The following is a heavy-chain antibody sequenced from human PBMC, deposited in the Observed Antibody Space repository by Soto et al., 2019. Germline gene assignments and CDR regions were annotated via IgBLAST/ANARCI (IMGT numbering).Heavy chain of an antibody. J-gene: IGHJ4*02. CDR2: MNPNSGNT. Sequence: GASVKVSCKASGYTFTSYDINWVRQATGQGLEWMGWMNPNSGNTGYAQKFQGRVTMTRNTSISTACMELSSLRSEDTAVYYCARVYCSGGSCYSDYWGQGTLVTVSS. D-gene: IGHD2-15*01. V-gene: IGHV1-8*01. CDR1: GYTFTSYD. CDR3: ARVYCSGGSCYSDY.